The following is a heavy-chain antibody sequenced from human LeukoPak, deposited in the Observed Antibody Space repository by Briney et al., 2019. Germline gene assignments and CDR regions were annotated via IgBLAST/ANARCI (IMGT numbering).Heavy chain of an antibody. CDR1: GFTFGIYW. CDR2: INQDGGEK. J-gene: IGHJ4*02. D-gene: IGHD6-19*01. Sequence: GGSLRLSCAASGFTFGIYWMSWVRQAPGKGLEWVATINQDGGEKYYVDSVKGRFTISRDNAKNSLYLQMNSLRAEDTAVYYCARRAGIAVAGTSIFDYWGQGTLVTVSS. CDR3: ARRAGIAVAGTSIFDY. V-gene: IGHV3-7*01.